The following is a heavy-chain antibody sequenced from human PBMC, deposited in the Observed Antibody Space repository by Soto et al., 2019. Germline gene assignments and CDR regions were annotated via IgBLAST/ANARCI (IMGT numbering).Heavy chain of an antibody. CDR1: GFTFSSYS. Sequence: GGSLRLSCAASGFTFSSYSMNWVRQAPGKGLEWVSSISSSSSYIYYADSVKGRLTISRDNAKNSLYLQMNSLRAEDTAVYYCARDLTGPPSEPYYYMDVWGKGTTVTVSS. D-gene: IGHD1-20*01. CDR3: ARDLTGPPSEPYYYMDV. CDR2: ISSSSSYI. J-gene: IGHJ6*03. V-gene: IGHV3-21*01.